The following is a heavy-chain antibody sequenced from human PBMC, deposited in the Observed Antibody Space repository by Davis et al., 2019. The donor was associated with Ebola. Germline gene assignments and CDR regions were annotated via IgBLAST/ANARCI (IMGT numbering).Heavy chain of an antibody. CDR3: ARAAMVGLHDAFDI. D-gene: IGHD5-18*01. CDR1: GGSFSGYY. Sequence: MPSETLSLTCAVYGGSFSGYYWSWIRQPPGKGLEWIGEINHSGSTNYNPSLKSRVTISVDTSKNQFSLKLSSVTAADTAVYYCARAAMVGLHDAFDIWGQGTMVTVSS. CDR2: INHSGST. V-gene: IGHV4-34*01. J-gene: IGHJ3*02.